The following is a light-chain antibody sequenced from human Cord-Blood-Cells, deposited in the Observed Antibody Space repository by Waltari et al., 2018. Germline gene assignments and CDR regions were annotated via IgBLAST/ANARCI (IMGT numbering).Light chain of an antibody. CDR1: QSISSD. CDR3: QQSYSTPWT. Sequence: DIQMTQSPSSLSASVGDRVTITCRASQSISSDLNWYQQKPGKAPKLLIYAASSLQSGVPSRFSGSGSVTDFTLTISSLQPEDFATYYCQQSYSTPWTFGQGTKVEIK. CDR2: AAS. J-gene: IGKJ1*01. V-gene: IGKV1-39*01.